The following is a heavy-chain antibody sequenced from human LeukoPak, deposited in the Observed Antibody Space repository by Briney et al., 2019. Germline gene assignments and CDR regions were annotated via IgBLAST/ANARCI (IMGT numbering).Heavy chain of an antibody. CDR1: GGSISSSSYY. CDR2: IYYSGST. CDR3: ARDPSSWFDP. V-gene: IGHV4-39*07. D-gene: IGHD6-13*01. J-gene: IGHJ5*02. Sequence: SETLSLTCTVSGGSISSSSYYWGWIRQPPGKGLEWIGSIYYSGSTYYNPSLKSRVTISVDTSKNQFSLKLSSVTAADTAVYYCARDPSSWFDPGGQGTRVTVSS.